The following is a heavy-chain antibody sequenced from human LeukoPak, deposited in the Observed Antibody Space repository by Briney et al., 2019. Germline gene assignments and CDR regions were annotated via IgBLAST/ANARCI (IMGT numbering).Heavy chain of an antibody. CDR2: INPSGGST. J-gene: IGHJ4*02. D-gene: IGHD6-13*01. V-gene: IGHV1-46*01. CDR1: GYTFTSYY. Sequence: EASVKVSCKASGYTFTSYYMHWVRQAPGQGLEWMGIINPSGGSTSYAQKFQGRVTMTRDTSTSTVYMELSSLRSEDTAVYYCARDRGKAGYSSSWYYFDYWGQGTLVTVSS. CDR3: ARDRGKAGYSSSWYYFDY.